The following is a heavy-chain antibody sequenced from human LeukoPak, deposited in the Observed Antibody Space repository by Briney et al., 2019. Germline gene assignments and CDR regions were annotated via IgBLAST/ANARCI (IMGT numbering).Heavy chain of an antibody. V-gene: IGHV1-69*05. J-gene: IGHJ4*02. CDR3: AREYSGSYPYYFDY. CDR2: IIPILCTA. CDR1: GGTFSSYA. D-gene: IGHD1-26*01. Sequence: FSVKVSCKASGGTFSSYAISWVRQAPGQGLEGMGRIIPILCTANYAQKFQGRGTITTDESTSTAYMELSSLRSEDTAVYYCAREYSGSYPYYFDYWGQGTLVTVSS.